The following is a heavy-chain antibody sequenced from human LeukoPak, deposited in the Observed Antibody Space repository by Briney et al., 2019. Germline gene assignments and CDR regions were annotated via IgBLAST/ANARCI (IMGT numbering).Heavy chain of an antibody. Sequence: GGSLRLSCAASGFTFSSYGMSWVRQAPGKGLEWVSAISGSGGSTYYADSVKGRFTISRDNSKNTLYLQMNSLRAEDTAVYYCARYSSGYYFRDYWGQGTLVTVSS. V-gene: IGHV3-23*01. D-gene: IGHD3-22*01. J-gene: IGHJ4*02. CDR1: GFTFSSYG. CDR3: ARYSSGYYFRDY. CDR2: ISGSGGST.